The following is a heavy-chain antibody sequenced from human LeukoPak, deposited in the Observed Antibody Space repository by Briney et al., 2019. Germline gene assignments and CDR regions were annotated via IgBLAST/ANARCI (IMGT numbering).Heavy chain of an antibody. D-gene: IGHD1-26*01. CDR3: ARGGGELAIDY. V-gene: IGHV4-34*01. CDR1: GGSFSGYY. Sequence: KPSETLSLTCAVYGGSFSGYYWSWIRQPPGKGLEWIWEINHSGSTNYNPSLKSRVTISVDTSKNQFSLKLSSVTAADTAVYYCARGGGELAIDYWGQGTLVTVSS. J-gene: IGHJ4*02. CDR2: INHSGST.